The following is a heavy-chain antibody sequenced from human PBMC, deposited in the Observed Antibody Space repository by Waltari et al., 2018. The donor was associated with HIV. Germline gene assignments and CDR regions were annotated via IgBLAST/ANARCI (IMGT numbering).Heavy chain of an antibody. D-gene: IGHD3-3*01. V-gene: IGHV3-23*01. CDR2: IGGGGGRS. Sequence: VQLLESGGGLVQSGGSLTLSCAASGSGFRSYAMIWVRQGPGKGLEWVSAIGGGGGRSYYVDSVKGRFTISRDNSKNTLSLQRNGLRTEDTAVYYCVKGGGYYDSTGNVPLDYWGQGSLVTVSS. CDR3: VKGGGYYDSTGNVPLDY. CDR1: GSGFRSYA. J-gene: IGHJ4*02.